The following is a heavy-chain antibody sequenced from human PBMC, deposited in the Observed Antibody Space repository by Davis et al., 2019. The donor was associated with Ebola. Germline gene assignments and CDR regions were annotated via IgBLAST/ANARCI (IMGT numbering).Heavy chain of an antibody. CDR1: GFTLGDYA. V-gene: IGHV3-49*04. D-gene: IGHD6-13*01. J-gene: IGHJ6*02. CDR3: TRDLKQPPPSYYYGMDV. CDR2: IRSKTYGGKT. Sequence: GESLKISCTASGFTLGDYALNWVRQVPGMGLEWVGFIRSKTYGGKTAYAASVKGRFTISRDDSKSIAYLQINSLKTEDTAVYYCTRDLKQPPPSYYYGMDVWGQGATVTVS.